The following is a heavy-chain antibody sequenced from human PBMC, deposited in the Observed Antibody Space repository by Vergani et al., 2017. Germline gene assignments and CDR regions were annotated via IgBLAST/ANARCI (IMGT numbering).Heavy chain of an antibody. CDR3: TRHRLYDSYAYFDY. Sequence: EVHLVESGGGLVQPGRSLRLSCSGSGFTLGDYAMTWVRQAPGKGLEWVAFIWSKPYGGTTEYAASVKGRFTISRDDSKSIAYLHMSSLKSEDTAVYYCTRHRLYDSYAYFDYWGQGTLVTVS. V-gene: IGHV3-49*04. D-gene: IGHD3-16*01. CDR2: IWSKPYGGTT. CDR1: GFTLGDYA. J-gene: IGHJ4*02.